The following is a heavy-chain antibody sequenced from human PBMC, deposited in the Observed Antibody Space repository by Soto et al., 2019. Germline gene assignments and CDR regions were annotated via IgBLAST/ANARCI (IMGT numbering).Heavy chain of an antibody. CDR1: GYTFTNYA. Sequence: QIQLVQSGAEMKKPGASVKVSRKASGYTFTNYAMHWVRQAPGQSLEWMGRINTANGDTIYSQNFQGRVTITRDTSASTVYLELSSLRFEDTAVYYCGRGQATFDPWGQGTLVTVSS. CDR2: INTANGDT. J-gene: IGHJ5*02. V-gene: IGHV1-3*04. CDR3: GRGQATFDP.